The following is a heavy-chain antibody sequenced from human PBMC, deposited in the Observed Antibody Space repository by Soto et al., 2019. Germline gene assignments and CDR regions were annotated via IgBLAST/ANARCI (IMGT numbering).Heavy chain of an antibody. V-gene: IGHV3-21*06. D-gene: IGHD5-12*01. CDR1: GFTFSTSI. J-gene: IGHJ4*02. CDR3: TTALGRVPTIT. CDR2: ITSSSSHM. Sequence: EEQLVESGGGLVKPGWSLRLSCAASGFTFSTSIMNCVRQAPGTGLEWVSSITSSSSHMFYADSVKGRFTISRDNARNSLYLQMNSLRAEDTAIYFCTTALGRVPTITWGQGTLVTVSS.